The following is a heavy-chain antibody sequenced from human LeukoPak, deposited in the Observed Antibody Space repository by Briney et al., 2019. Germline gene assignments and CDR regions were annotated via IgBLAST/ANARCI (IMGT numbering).Heavy chain of an antibody. CDR2: IIPIFGSS. Sequence: SVKVSCKASGGTFNNYAINWVRQAPGQGLEWMGGIIPIFGSSNYAQKFQGRVTITADESTTTAYMELSSLRSEDTAVYYCARDSGERGSGSYLIAYWGQGTLVTVSS. D-gene: IGHD3-10*01. CDR3: ARDSGERGSGSYLIAY. CDR1: GGTFNNYA. V-gene: IGHV1-69*13. J-gene: IGHJ4*02.